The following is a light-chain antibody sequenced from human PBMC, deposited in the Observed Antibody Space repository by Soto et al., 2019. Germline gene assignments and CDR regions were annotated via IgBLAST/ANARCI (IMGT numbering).Light chain of an antibody. CDR2: GAS. Sequence: EIVMTQSPATLSVSPGERATLSCRASQSVSTSLAWYQQKPGQAPRLLISGASTRATGVPARFSGSGSETEFNLTISSLQSEDFAVYYCQQYNNCCTCGQGTKVEIK. CDR1: QSVSTS. V-gene: IGKV3-15*01. CDR3: QQYNNCCT. J-gene: IGKJ1*01.